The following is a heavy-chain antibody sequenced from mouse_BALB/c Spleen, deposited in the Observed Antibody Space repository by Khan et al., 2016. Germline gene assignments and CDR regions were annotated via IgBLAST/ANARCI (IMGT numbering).Heavy chain of an antibody. Sequence: QVQLQQSGAELVRPGSSVKISCKASGYAFSIYWMNWVKQRPGQGLEWIGQIYPGDGDTDYNGKFKDKATLTAVKSSSTAYMQLSSLTSEDSAVYVCARSGYGYDYWGQGTTLTVSS. CDR3: ARSGYGYDY. CDR1: GYAFSIYW. D-gene: IGHD2-2*01. CDR2: IYPGDGDT. J-gene: IGHJ2*01. V-gene: IGHV1-80*01.